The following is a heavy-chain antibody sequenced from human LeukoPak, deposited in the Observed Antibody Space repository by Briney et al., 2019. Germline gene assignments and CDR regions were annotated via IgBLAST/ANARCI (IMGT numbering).Heavy chain of an antibody. Sequence: SVKVSCKASGGTFSSYAISWVRQAPGQGLEWMGRIIPIFGTANYAQKFQGRVTITTDESTSTAYMELSSLRSGDTAVYYCARESRYYDSSGDFDYWGQGTLVTVSS. D-gene: IGHD3-22*01. CDR2: IIPIFGTA. CDR1: GGTFSSYA. J-gene: IGHJ4*02. CDR3: ARESRYYDSSGDFDY. V-gene: IGHV1-69*05.